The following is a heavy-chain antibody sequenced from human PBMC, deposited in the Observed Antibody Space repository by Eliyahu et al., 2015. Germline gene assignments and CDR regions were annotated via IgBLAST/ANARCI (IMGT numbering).Heavy chain of an antibody. D-gene: IGHD3-22*01. V-gene: IGHV3-43*01. CDR1: GFTFEXYT. Sequence: EVQLVESGGVVVQPGGSLRLSCAASGFTFEXYTMHWVRQAPGKGLEWVSLISWDGGSTYYADSVKGRFTISRDNSKNSLYLQMNSLRTEDTALYYCAKDGSDFDSSVYLGYWGQGTLVTVSS. CDR3: AKDGSDFDSSVYLGY. CDR2: ISWDGGST. J-gene: IGHJ4*02.